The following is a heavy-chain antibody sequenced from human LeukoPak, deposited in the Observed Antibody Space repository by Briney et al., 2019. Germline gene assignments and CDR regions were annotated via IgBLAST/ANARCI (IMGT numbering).Heavy chain of an antibody. Sequence: NSSETLSLTCAVYGGSFSGYYWSWIRQPPGKGLEWIGEINHSGSTNYNPSLKSRVTISVDTSKNQFSLKLSSVTAADAAVYYCARRGGYYHYFDYWGQGTLVTVSS. V-gene: IGHV4-34*01. D-gene: IGHD3-22*01. J-gene: IGHJ4*02. CDR3: ARRGGYYHYFDY. CDR1: GGSFSGYY. CDR2: INHSGST.